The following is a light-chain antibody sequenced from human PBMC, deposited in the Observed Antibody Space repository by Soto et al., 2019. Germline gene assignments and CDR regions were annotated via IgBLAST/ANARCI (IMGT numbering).Light chain of an antibody. CDR3: SSYTSSSTLNYV. CDR1: SSDVGGYNY. Sequence: QSALTQPASASGSPGQSITISCTGTSSDVGGYNYVSWYQQRPGKAPKLMIYDVSNRPSGVSNRFSGSKSGNTASLTISGLQAEDEADYYCSSYTSSSTLNYVFGTGTKLTVL. CDR2: DVS. V-gene: IGLV2-14*01. J-gene: IGLJ1*01.